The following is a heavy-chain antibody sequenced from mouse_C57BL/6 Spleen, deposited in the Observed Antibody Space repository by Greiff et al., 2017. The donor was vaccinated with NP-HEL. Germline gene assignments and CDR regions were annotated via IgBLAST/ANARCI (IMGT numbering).Heavy chain of an antibody. CDR3: VRDGFAY. V-gene: IGHV10-1*01. J-gene: IGHJ3*01. CDR2: IRSKSNNYAT. Sequence: DVHLVESGGGLVQPKGSLKLSCAASGFSFNTYAMNWVRQAPGKGLEWVARIRSKSNNYATYYADSVKDRFTISRDDSESMLYLQMNNLKTEDTAMYYCVRDGFAYWGQGTLVTVSA. CDR1: GFSFNTYA.